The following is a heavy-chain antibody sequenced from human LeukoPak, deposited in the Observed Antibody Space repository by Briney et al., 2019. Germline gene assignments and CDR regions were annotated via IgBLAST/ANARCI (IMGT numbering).Heavy chain of an antibody. J-gene: IGHJ5*02. V-gene: IGHV3-33*01. D-gene: IGHD3-10*01. CDR3: ARDSLYGSGTNWFDP. CDR2: IWYDGSNK. Sequence: GGSLRLSCAASGFTFSSYGMHWVRQAPGKGLEWVAVIWYDGSNKYYADSVKGRFTISRDNSKNTLYLQMNSLRAEDTAVYYCARDSLYGSGTNWFDPWGQGTLVIVSS. CDR1: GFTFSSYG.